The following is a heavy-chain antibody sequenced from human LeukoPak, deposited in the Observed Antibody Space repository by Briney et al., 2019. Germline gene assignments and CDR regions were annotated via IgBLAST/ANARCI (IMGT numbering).Heavy chain of an antibody. Sequence: ASVKVSCKASGYTFTDYYMHWVRQAPGQGLEWMGRINPKSGDTNYAQKFQGRVTMTRDTSISTAYMELNRLRSDDAAVYYCASESNYYGSGSYYNGVWFDPWGQGTLVTVSS. J-gene: IGHJ5*02. CDR1: GYTFTDYY. CDR3: ASESNYYGSGSYYNGVWFDP. D-gene: IGHD3-10*01. CDR2: INPKSGDT. V-gene: IGHV1-2*06.